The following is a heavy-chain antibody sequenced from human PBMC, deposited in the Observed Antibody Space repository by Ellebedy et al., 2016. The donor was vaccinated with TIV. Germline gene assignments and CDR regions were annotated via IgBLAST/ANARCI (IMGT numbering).Heavy chain of an antibody. J-gene: IGHJ4*02. D-gene: IGHD5-24*01. CDR3: ARGPGYIFDY. CDR1: GGSFSGYY. Sequence: SETLSLXCAVYGGSFSGYYWSWIRQPPGKGLEWIGEINHSGSTNYNPSLKSRVTISVDTSKNQFSLKLSSVTAADTAVYYCARGPGYIFDYWGQGTLVTVSS. CDR2: INHSGST. V-gene: IGHV4-34*01.